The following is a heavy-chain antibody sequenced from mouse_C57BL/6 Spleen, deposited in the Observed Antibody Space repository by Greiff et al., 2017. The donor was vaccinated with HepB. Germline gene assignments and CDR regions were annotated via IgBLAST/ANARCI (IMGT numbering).Heavy chain of an antibody. J-gene: IGHJ1*03. CDR2: ISSGGSYT. D-gene: IGHD2-4*01. CDR3: ARHWDYEENWYFDV. V-gene: IGHV5-6*01. Sequence: EVQLVESGGDLVKPGGSLKLSCAASGFTFSSYGMSWVRQTPDKRLEWVATISSGGSYTYYPDSVKGRFTISRDNAKNTLYLQMSSLKSEDTAMYYCARHWDYEENWYFDVWGTGTTVTVSS. CDR1: GFTFSSYG.